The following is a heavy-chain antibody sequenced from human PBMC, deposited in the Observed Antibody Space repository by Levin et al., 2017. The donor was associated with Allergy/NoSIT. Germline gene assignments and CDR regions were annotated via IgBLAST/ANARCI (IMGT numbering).Heavy chain of an antibody. D-gene: IGHD5-18*01. J-gene: IGHJ4*02. V-gene: IGHV3-30*18. CDR1: GFTFSTKA. CDR3: AKEGEENTYGFEGRLLVFGKYFDY. Sequence: PGGSLRLSCIGSGFTFSTKAMHWVRQAPGKGLEWVATISYDGSNKYYADSVKGRFTISRNNSNSTLHLQMNSLRPEDTAVYYCAKEGEENTYGFEGRLLVFGKYFDYWGQGTLVTVSS. CDR2: ISYDGSNK.